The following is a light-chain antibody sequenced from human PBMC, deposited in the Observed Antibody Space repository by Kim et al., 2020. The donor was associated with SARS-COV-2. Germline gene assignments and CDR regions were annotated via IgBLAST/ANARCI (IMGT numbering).Light chain of an antibody. CDR1: SGHSNYF. CDR3: ETLDSNIQV. CDR2: VEGSGSY. J-gene: IGLJ3*02. Sequence: SSVKHTCTLSSGHSNYFIAWHQQQPGKAPRFLMKVEGSGSYNKGGGVPDRFSGSRSGADRYLIISNLHSEDEADYYCETLDSNIQVFGGGTQLIV. V-gene: IGLV4-60*03.